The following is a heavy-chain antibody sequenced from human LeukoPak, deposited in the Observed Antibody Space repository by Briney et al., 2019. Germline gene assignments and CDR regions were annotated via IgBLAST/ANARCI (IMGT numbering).Heavy chain of an antibody. CDR3: ARATNYYDSSGYYPRPHFDY. CDR2: IYYSGST. Sequence: SETLSLTCTVSRGSVSNYYWSWIRQPPGKGLEWIGYIYYSGSTNYNPSLNSRVTISVDTSKNQFSLKLSSLTAADTAVYYCARATNYYDSSGYYPRPHFDYWGRGTLVTVSS. V-gene: IGHV4-59*02. J-gene: IGHJ4*02. CDR1: RGSVSNYY. D-gene: IGHD3-22*01.